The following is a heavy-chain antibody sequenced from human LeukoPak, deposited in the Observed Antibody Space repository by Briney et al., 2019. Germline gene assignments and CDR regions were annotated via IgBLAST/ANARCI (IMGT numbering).Heavy chain of an antibody. V-gene: IGHV3-21*01. J-gene: IGHJ4*02. CDR2: ISSGSSYI. CDR1: GFMFSSYT. CDR3: ARDQGSVAGDEGDCYFDH. D-gene: IGHD6-19*01. Sequence: KPGGSLRLSCAASGFMFSSYTMIWVRQAPGKGLEWVSFISSGSSYIYYADSVKGRFTISRDNAKHSLYLQMNSLRAEDTAIYYCARDQGSVAGDEGDCYFDHWGQGTLVTVSS.